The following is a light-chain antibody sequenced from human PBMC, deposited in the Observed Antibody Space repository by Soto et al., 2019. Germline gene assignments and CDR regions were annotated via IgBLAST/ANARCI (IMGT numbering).Light chain of an antibody. J-gene: IGKJ2*01. CDR1: RSVGSR. Sequence: DIQVTQSPSSLTASIGERVTITCRASRSVGSRLNWYQQKPGKAPALLIYDATDLQTGVPSRVRGRGSGTDFTLTITSLQPEDVATYYCQHSFGTPPYTFGQGTRL. CDR2: DAT. CDR3: QHSFGTPPYT. V-gene: IGKV1-39*01.